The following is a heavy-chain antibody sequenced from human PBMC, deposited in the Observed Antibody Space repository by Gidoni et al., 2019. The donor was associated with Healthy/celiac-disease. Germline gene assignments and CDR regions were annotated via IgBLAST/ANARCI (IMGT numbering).Heavy chain of an antibody. CDR2: TYYRSKWYN. J-gene: IGHJ6*02. CDR3: AREEARRVGFYYYYGMDV. Sequence: QVQLQQSGPGLVKPSQTLSLTCAISGDSVSSNSAAWNWIRQSPSRGLEWLGRTYYRSKWYNDYAVSVKSRITINPDTSKNQFSLQLNSVTSEDTAVYYCAREEARRVGFYYYYGMDVWGQGTTVTVSS. V-gene: IGHV6-1*01. D-gene: IGHD1-26*01. CDR1: GDSVSSNSAA.